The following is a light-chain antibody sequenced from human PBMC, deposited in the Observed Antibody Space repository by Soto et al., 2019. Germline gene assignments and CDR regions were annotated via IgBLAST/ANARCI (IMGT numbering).Light chain of an antibody. CDR2: DVT. V-gene: IGLV2-11*01. J-gene: IGLJ1*01. CDR1: SSDVGGYNF. Sequence: QSALTQPRSVSGSPGQSVTISCTGTSSDVGGYNFVSWYQQHPGKAPKFMIYDVTKRPSGVPDRFSGSKSGNTASLTISGLQAEDEADYYCCSYVGSYTSSVFGTGTKLTVL. CDR3: CSYVGSYTSSV.